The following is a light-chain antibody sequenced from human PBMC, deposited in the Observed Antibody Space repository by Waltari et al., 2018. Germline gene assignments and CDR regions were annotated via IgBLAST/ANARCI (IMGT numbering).Light chain of an antibody. J-gene: IGKJ2*01. Sequence: EIVLTXSPGSLSLSPGERATLSCRASESVPNNYLAWYQQKSGPAPRLLIYGASSRATGIXDRFSGSASGXDFTLTIXRLEPEDFAXXYCQQYGGSPTTFGRGXKXEIK. CDR2: GAS. CDR1: ESVPNNY. CDR3: QQYGGSPTT. V-gene: IGKV3-20*01.